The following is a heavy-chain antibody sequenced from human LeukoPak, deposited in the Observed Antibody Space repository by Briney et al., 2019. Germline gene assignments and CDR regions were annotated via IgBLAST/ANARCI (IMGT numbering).Heavy chain of an antibody. J-gene: IGHJ4*02. Sequence: GGSLRLSCAASGFTFSSYALGWVRQAPGKGLEWLSYITGSGSTKYYADSVRGRFTISRDNSKNSLYLQINSLRAEDTAVYYCARLLDISDHWGQGTLVTVSS. CDR3: ARLLDISDH. CDR2: ITGSGSTK. V-gene: IGHV3-48*03. CDR1: GFTFSSYA. D-gene: IGHD3-22*01.